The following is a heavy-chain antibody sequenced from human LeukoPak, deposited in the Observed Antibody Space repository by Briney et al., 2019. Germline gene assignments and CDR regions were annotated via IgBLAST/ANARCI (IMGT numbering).Heavy chain of an antibody. CDR1: GGSISSGDYY. Sequence: PSETLSLTCTVSGGSISSGDYYWSWIRQPPGKGLEWIGYIYYSGSTYYNPSLKSRVTISVDTSKNQFSLKLSSVTAADTAVYYCARAGALSYKWPLDYWGQGTLVTVSS. J-gene: IGHJ4*02. V-gene: IGHV4-30-4*01. D-gene: IGHD1-20*01. CDR3: ARAGALSYKWPLDY. CDR2: IYYSGST.